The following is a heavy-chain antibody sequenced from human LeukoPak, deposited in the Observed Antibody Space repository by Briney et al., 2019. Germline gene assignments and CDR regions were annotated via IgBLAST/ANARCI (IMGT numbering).Heavy chain of an antibody. CDR1: GFAFSSQA. CDR2: ISDSGDST. J-gene: IGHJ4*02. D-gene: IGHD6-19*01. CDR3: AKDARRSSGWYFFDH. V-gene: IGHV3-23*01. Sequence: GGSLRLSCAASGFAFSSQAMGWVRQAPGKGLEWVSVISDSGDSTYYADSVKGRFTISRDNSKNTLYLQMNSLRAEDTAIYYCAKDARRSSGWYFFDHWDQGALVTVSS.